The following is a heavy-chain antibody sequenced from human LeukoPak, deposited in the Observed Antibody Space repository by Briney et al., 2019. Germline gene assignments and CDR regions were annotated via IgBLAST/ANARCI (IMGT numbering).Heavy chain of an antibody. J-gene: IGHJ6*03. CDR3: ARDLGTRYCSGGSCYYYYMDV. Sequence: SVKVSCKASGGTFSSYAFSWVRQAPGQGLEWMGGIIPIFGTANYAQKFQGRVTITADESTSTAYMELSSLRSEDTAVYYCARDLGTRYCSGGSCYYYYMDVWGKGTTVTVSS. CDR1: GGTFSSYA. D-gene: IGHD2-15*01. V-gene: IGHV1-69*13. CDR2: IIPIFGTA.